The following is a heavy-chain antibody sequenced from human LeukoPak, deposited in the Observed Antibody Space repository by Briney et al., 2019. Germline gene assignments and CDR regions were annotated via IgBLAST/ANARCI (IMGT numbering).Heavy chain of an antibody. V-gene: IGHV1-18*01. D-gene: IGHD4-17*01. Sequence: ASVKVSCKASGYTFTSYGISWVRQAPGQGLEWMGWISAYNGNTNYAQKLQGRVTMTTDTSTSTAYMELRSLRSDDTAVYYCARASDDDGDYFSGMDVWGQGTTVTVSS. CDR3: ARASDDDGDYFSGMDV. J-gene: IGHJ6*02. CDR2: ISAYNGNT. CDR1: GYTFTSYG.